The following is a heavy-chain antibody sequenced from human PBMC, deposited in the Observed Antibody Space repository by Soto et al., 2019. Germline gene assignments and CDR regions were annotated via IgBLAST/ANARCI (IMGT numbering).Heavy chain of an antibody. V-gene: IGHV3-11*01. D-gene: IGHD3-22*01. CDR2: ISTSGSRI. CDR1: GFTFNDYY. Sequence: GGSLRLSCAGSGFTFNDYYMSWVRQAPGKGLEWVSYISTSGSRIFYADSVKGRFTISRDNAKNSLYLEMNSLRAEDTAVYYCASRRYYDNSGYPGFHYWGQGTLVTVSS. J-gene: IGHJ4*02. CDR3: ASRRYYDNSGYPGFHY.